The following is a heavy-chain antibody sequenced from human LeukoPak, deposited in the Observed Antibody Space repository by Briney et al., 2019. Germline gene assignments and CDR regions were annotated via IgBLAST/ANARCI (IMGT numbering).Heavy chain of an antibody. CDR1: GFTFSSYS. D-gene: IGHD2-15*01. Sequence: GGSLRLSCAASGFTFSSYSMNWVRQAPGKGLEWVSSISSSSSYIYYADSVKGRFTISRDNAQNSLYLQVNSLRAEDTAVYYCAREEYCSGGSCYPPYYFDYWGQGTLVTVSS. CDR3: AREEYCSGGSCYPPYYFDY. V-gene: IGHV3-21*01. CDR2: ISSSSSYI. J-gene: IGHJ4*02.